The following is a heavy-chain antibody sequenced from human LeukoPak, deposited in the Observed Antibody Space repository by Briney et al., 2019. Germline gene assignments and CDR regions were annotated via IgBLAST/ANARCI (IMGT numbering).Heavy chain of an antibody. CDR3: ARVAATPRHTARPFQDAFDI. CDR1: GYTFTGYY. CDR2: INPNSGGT. D-gene: IGHD2-15*01. Sequence: ASVKVSCKASGYTFTGYYMHWVRQAPGQGLEWMGWINPNSGGTNYAQKFQGRVTMTRDTSISTAYMELSRLRSDDTAVYYCARVAATPRHTARPFQDAFDIWGQGTMVTVSS. V-gene: IGHV1-2*02. J-gene: IGHJ3*02.